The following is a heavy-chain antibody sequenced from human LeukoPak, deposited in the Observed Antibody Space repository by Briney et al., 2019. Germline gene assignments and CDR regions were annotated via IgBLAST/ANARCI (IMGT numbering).Heavy chain of an antibody. Sequence: PGGSLRPSCAAPGFPFSSYGMHWVRQAPGKGLGWVAFIRYDGSNKYYADSVKGRFTISRDNSKNTLYLQMNSLRAEDTAVYYCAKDIVVGAARRYYYYFMYVGGKGTTVTVSS. J-gene: IGHJ6*03. CDR3: AKDIVVGAARRYYYYFMYV. CDR1: GFPFSSYG. CDR2: IRYDGSNK. D-gene: IGHD6-6*01. V-gene: IGHV3-30*02.